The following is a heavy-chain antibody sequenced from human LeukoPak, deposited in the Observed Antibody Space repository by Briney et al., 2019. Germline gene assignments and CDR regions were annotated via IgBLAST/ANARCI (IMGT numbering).Heavy chain of an antibody. CDR3: ARVRSLYYYYGMDV. CDR1: GFTVSSKY. J-gene: IGHJ6*02. D-gene: IGHD3-10*01. V-gene: IGHV3-53*01. CDR2: IYSGGST. Sequence: GGSLRLSCAASGFTVSSKYMSWVRQAPGKGLEWVSVIYSGGSTYYADSVKGRFTISRDNAKNSLYLQMNSLRAEDTAVYYCARVRSLYYYYGMDVWGQGTTVTVSS.